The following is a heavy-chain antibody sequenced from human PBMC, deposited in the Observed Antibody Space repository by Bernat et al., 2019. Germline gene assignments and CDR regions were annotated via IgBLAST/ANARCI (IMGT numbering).Heavy chain of an antibody. D-gene: IGHD3-10*01. CDR2: FIPIFGTA. CDR3: ARELNFGEPGDAFDI. V-gene: IGHV1-69*06. Sequence: QVQLVQSGAELQKPGSSVKVSCKASGGTFTTYAISWVRQAPGQGLEWMGGFIPIFGTANYAQKFQGRVTITASKSTSTVYMELSSLKSEDTAVYYCARELNFGEPGDAFDIWGQGTMVTVSS. J-gene: IGHJ3*02. CDR1: GGTFTTYA.